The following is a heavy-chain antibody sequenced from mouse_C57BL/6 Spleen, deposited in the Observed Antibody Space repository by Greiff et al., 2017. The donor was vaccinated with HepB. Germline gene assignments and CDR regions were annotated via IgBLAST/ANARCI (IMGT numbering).Heavy chain of an antibody. CDR2: IDPSDSYT. J-gene: IGHJ3*01. D-gene: IGHD1-1*01. CDR3: AVRPYYSGSGWFAY. Sequence: QVQLQQPGAELVKPGASVKLSCKASGYTFTSYWMQWVKQRPGQGLEWIGEIDPSDSYTNYNQKFKGKATLTVDTASSTAYMQLSSLTSEASAVYYCAVRPYYSGSGWFAYWGQGTLVTVSA. V-gene: IGHV1-50*01. CDR1: GYTFTSYW.